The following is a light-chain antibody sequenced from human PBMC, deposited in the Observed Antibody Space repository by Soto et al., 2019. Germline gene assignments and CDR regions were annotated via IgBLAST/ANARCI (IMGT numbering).Light chain of an antibody. J-gene: IGKJ2*01. CDR3: QQRYSTPMYA. CDR2: AAS. CDR1: QSISSY. V-gene: IGKV1-39*01. Sequence: DIQMTQSPSSLSASVGDRVTITCRASQSISSYLNWYQQKPGKAPKLLIYAASSLQSGVPSRFSGSGSGTDFTLTISSLQPEDFATYYCQQRYSTPMYALGQGTKLEIK.